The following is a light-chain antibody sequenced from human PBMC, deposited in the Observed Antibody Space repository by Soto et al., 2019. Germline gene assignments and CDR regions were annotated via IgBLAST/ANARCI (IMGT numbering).Light chain of an antibody. V-gene: IGKV1-39*01. CDR2: AAS. CDR3: QHRMNWPLT. CDR1: QNINIY. Sequence: DIQMTQSPASLSASVGDRVTITCRASQNINIYLNWYQQKPGKAPKLLIYAASSLQSGVPSRFSGSGSETDFTLTISSLEPEDFAVYYCQHRMNWPLTFGQGTRLEIK. J-gene: IGKJ5*01.